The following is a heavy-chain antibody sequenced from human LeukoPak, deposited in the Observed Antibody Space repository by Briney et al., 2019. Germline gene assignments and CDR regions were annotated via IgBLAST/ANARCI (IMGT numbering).Heavy chain of an antibody. V-gene: IGHV1-46*01. J-gene: IGHJ3*02. Sequence: ASVKVSCKASGYTFTSYYMHWVRQAPGQGLEWMGIINPSGGSTSYAQKFQGRVTMTRDTSTSTVYMELSSLRSEDTAVYYCARDNGSGSYRLGDAFDIWGQGTMVTVSS. CDR1: GYTFTSYY. CDR3: ARDNGSGSYRLGDAFDI. D-gene: IGHD3-10*01. CDR2: INPSGGST.